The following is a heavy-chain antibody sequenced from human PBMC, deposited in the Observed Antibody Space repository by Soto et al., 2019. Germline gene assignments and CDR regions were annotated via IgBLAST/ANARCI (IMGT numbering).Heavy chain of an antibody. CDR1: GFTISDSY. Sequence: PGGSLRLSCAASGFTISDSYMSWIRQAPGKGLEWLSYISRSGDTIYYADSVRGRFTISRDNAKKSLYLQMDSLRADDAAVYYCARGGEGTANHWLDPWGQGTLVTVSS. D-gene: IGHD5-18*01. J-gene: IGHJ5*02. CDR2: ISRSGDTI. CDR3: ARGGEGTANHWLDP. V-gene: IGHV3-11*01.